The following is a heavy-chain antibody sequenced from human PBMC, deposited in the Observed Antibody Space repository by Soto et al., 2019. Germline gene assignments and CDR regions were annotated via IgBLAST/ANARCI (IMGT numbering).Heavy chain of an antibody. J-gene: IGHJ4*02. V-gene: IGHV4-59*11. Sequence: PSETLSLTCVVSGVSISSHYWTWIRQPPGKGLEWIGYIFSSGSTNYNPSLQSRVALSIDTSKNQFSLRLSSLTAADTAVYYCARDQAALGYFDYWGQGTPVTVS. D-gene: IGHD6-6*01. CDR3: ARDQAALGYFDY. CDR2: IFSSGST. CDR1: GVSISSHY.